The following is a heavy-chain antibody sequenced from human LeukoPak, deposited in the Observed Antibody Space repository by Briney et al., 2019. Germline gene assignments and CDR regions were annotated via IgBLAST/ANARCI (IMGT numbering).Heavy chain of an antibody. V-gene: IGHV3-23*01. CDR2: ITTTGDST. J-gene: IGHJ1*01. CDR3: ARAPSEIGGYYPEYFRH. CDR1: GFTFSSYG. D-gene: IGHD3-22*01. Sequence: GGSLRLSCAASGFTFSSYGMSWVRQAPGKGLEWVSSITTTGDSTNYADSVKGRFTISRDNAKNTVSLQMNSLRAEDTGVYYCARAPSEIGGYYPEYFRHWGQGTLVTVSS.